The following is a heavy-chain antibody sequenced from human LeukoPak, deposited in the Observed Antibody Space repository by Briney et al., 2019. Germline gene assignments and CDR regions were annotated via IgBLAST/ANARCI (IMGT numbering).Heavy chain of an antibody. V-gene: IGHV4-31*03. CDR2: IYYSGST. CDR1: GGSISSGGYY. D-gene: IGHD4-17*01. J-gene: IGHJ4*02. CDR3: ARGLDDYGDSFDY. Sequence: KPSETLSLTCTVSGGSISSGGYYWSWIRQHPGKGLEWIGYIYYSGSTYYNPSLKSRVTISVDTSKNQFSLKLSSVTAADTAVYYCARGLDDYGDSFDYWGQGTLVTVSS.